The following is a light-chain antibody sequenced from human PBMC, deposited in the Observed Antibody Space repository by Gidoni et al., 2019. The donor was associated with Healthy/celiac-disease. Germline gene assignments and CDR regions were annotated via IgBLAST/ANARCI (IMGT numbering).Light chain of an antibody. Sequence: EIVITQSPATLSVSPGERATLSCRASQSVSSNLAWYQQKPGQAPRRLIYGASTRATGIPARFSGSGSGTEFTLTISSLQSEDFAVYYCQQYNNWPWTFGQGTKVEIK. CDR1: QSVSSN. J-gene: IGKJ1*01. V-gene: IGKV3-15*01. CDR3: QQYNNWPWT. CDR2: GAS.